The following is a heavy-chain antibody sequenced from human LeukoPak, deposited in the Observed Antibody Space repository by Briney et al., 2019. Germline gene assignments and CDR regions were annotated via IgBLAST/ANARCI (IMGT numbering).Heavy chain of an antibody. Sequence: PGGSLRLSCAASGFTFSSYSMNWVRQAPGEGLEWVSSISSSSSYIYYADSVKGRFTISRDNAKNSLYLQMNSLRAEDTAVYYCAREGGEGYFDYWGQGTLVTVSS. CDR3: AREGGEGYFDY. D-gene: IGHD3-16*01. V-gene: IGHV3-21*01. J-gene: IGHJ4*02. CDR2: ISSSSSYI. CDR1: GFTFSSYS.